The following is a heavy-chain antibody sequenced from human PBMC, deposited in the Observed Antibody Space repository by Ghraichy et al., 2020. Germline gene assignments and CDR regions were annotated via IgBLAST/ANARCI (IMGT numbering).Heavy chain of an antibody. D-gene: IGHD3-3*01. V-gene: IGHV4-61*01. CDR1: GGSVSSGSYY. CDR3: ARGLNYDFWRYYYMDV. CDR2: IYYSGST. J-gene: IGHJ6*03. Sequence: SETLSLTCTVSGGSVSSGSYYWSWIRQPPGKGLEWIGYIYYSGSTNYNPSLKSRVTISVDTSKNQFSLKLSSVTAADTAVYYCARGLNYDFWRYYYMDVWGKGTTVTVSS.